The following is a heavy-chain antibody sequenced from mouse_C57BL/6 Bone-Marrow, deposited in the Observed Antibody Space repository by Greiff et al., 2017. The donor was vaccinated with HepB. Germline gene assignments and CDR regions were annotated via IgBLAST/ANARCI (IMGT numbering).Heavy chain of an antibody. D-gene: IGHD3-3*01. CDR3: ARLGGDAMDY. CDR1: GFSLTSYC. V-gene: IGHV2-6*03. CDR2: IWSDGST. J-gene: IGHJ4*01. Sequence: QVQLQQSGPGLVAPSQTLSITCTVSGFSLTSYCVHWVRQPPGKGLEWLVVIWSDGSTTYNSALKSRLSISKDNSKGQVFLKMNSLQTDDASMYYCARLGGDAMDYWGQGTSVTVSS.